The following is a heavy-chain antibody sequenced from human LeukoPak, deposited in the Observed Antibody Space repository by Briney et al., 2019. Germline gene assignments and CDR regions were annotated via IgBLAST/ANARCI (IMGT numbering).Heavy chain of an antibody. CDR2: INTDGTST. CDR1: GFTFSSYW. Sequence: GGSLRLSCAASGFTFSSYWMHWVRQAPGKGLVWVSRINTDGTSTSYAGPVKGRFTISRDNAKNTLYLQMNSLRAEDTAMYYCARDHWGGMDYWGQGTLVTVSS. J-gene: IGHJ4*02. CDR3: ARDHWGGMDY. D-gene: IGHD3-16*01. V-gene: IGHV3-74*01.